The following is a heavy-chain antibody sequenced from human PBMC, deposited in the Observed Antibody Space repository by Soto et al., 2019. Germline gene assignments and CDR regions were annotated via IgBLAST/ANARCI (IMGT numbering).Heavy chain of an antibody. CDR1: SGSFSGYY. CDR2: INHNGNT. D-gene: IGHD7-27*01. Sequence: SETLSLTCGVYSGSFSGYYWSWIRQPPGKGLEWIGEINHNGNTNYNPSLKSRVTISVVTSKNLFYLNLTSVSAADTAVYYCARGPWDYYYYGMDVWDQGATVTVSS. J-gene: IGHJ6*02. V-gene: IGHV4-34*01. CDR3: ARGPWDYYYYGMDV.